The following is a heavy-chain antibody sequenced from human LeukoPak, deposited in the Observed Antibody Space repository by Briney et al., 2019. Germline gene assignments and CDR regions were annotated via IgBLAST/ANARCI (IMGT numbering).Heavy chain of an antibody. J-gene: IGHJ3*02. Sequence: ASVKVSCKASGYTFTSYYMHWVRQAPGQGLEWMGIINPSGGSTSYAQKFQGRVTMTRDTSISTAYMELSRLTSDDTALYFCARDQLPDAFDIWGQGTMVTVSS. CDR2: INPSGGST. V-gene: IGHV1-46*01. CDR3: ARDQLPDAFDI. D-gene: IGHD1-1*01. CDR1: GYTFTSYY.